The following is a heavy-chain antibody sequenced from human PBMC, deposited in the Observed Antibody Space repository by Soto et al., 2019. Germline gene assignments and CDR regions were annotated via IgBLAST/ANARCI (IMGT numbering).Heavy chain of an antibody. J-gene: IGHJ4*02. CDR3: ARGISXKVVVQRDAPDKYYFDS. CDR1: GGSFSYYY. CDR2: VNHRGST. Sequence: SETLSLTCAVYGGSFSYYYWSWIRQPPGKGLEWIGEVNHRGSTSYNPSLKSRVTISADTSKNQFSLKLRSVTAADTAVYYCARGISXKVVVQRDAPDKYYFDSWGRGTLVTVSS. V-gene: IGHV4-34*01. D-gene: IGHD2-15*01.